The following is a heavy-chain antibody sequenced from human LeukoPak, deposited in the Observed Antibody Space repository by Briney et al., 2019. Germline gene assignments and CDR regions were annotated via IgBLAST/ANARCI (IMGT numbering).Heavy chain of an antibody. CDR3: ATEGSSPKYFDF. D-gene: IGHD1-26*01. CDR1: GFTFSNYW. V-gene: IGHV3-15*01. J-gene: IGHJ4*02. CDR2: IRSKTRGGTT. Sequence: GGSLRLSCEASGFTFSNYWLSWVRQAPGMGLEWIGRIRSKTRGGTTDYAAPVKGRFSISRDDSKNTLYLQMNSLKTEDTAVYYCATEGSSPKYFDFWGQGTLVTVSS.